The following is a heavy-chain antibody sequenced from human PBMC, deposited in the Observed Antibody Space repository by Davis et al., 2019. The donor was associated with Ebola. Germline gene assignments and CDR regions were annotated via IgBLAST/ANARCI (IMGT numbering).Heavy chain of an antibody. D-gene: IGHD3-10*01. J-gene: IGHJ6*03. CDR2: INWNGGST. CDR3: ARETYYYGSGKYYYYMDV. Sequence: PGGSLRLSCAASGFTFSSYSMNWVRQAPGKGLEWVSGINWNGGSTGYADSVKGRFTISRDNAKNSLYLQMNSLRAEDTALYYCARETYYYGSGKYYYYMDVWGKGTTVTVSS. CDR1: GFTFSSYS. V-gene: IGHV3-20*04.